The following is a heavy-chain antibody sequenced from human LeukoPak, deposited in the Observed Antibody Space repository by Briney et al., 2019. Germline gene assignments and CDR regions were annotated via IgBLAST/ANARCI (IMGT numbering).Heavy chain of an antibody. V-gene: IGHV4-30-4*01. CDR1: GGSISSRDYY. D-gene: IGHD3-3*01. CDR2: IYYSGST. J-gene: IGHJ4*02. CDR3: AREGGFFRPLDY. Sequence: ASQTLSLTCTLSGGSISSRDYYWSWIRQPPGKGLEWIGYIYYSGSTYYNPSLKSRVTISVDTSKNQFSLKLSSVTAADTAVYYCAREGGFFRPLDYSGQGTLVTVSS.